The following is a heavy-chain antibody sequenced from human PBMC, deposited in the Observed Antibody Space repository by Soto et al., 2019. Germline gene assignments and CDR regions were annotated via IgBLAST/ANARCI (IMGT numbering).Heavy chain of an antibody. D-gene: IGHD3-10*01. CDR1: GGSFSGYY. CDR2: INHSGST. Sequence: PSETLSLTCAVYGGSFSGYYWGWIRQPPGKGLEWIGEINHSGSTNYNPSLKSRVTISVDTSKNQFSLKLSSVTAADTAVYYCARGLWYPSTSRFDPWGQGTLVTVSS. J-gene: IGHJ5*02. CDR3: ARGLWYPSTSRFDP. V-gene: IGHV4-34*01.